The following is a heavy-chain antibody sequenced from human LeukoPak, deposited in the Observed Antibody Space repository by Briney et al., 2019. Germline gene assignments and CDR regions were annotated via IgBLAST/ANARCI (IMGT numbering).Heavy chain of an antibody. D-gene: IGHD1-14*01. Sequence: GGSLRLSCAASGFTFSSYWMSWVRQAPGKGLEWVANIKQDGSEKYYVDSVKGRFTISRDNAKNSLYLQMNSLRAEDTAVYYCARDYGTTSRGDTKGGLDHWGQGTLVTVSS. CDR2: IKQDGSEK. J-gene: IGHJ4*02. CDR1: GFTFSSYW. CDR3: ARDYGTTSRGDTKGGLDH. V-gene: IGHV3-7*01.